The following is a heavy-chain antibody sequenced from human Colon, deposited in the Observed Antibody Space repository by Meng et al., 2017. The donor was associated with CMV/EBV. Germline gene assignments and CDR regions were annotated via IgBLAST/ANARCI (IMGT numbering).Heavy chain of an antibody. CDR1: GFTFSSKW. Sequence: DVQLVESGGGIVQPGGSMRLSCAASGFTFSSKWMHWVRQGPGKGLVWVSRINTDGSTTYYADSVKGRFTISRDNAKNTLYLQMNSLRAEDTAVYYCASRDYWGQGTLVTVSS. V-gene: IGHV3-74*01. J-gene: IGHJ4*02. CDR2: INTDGSTT. CDR3: ASRDY.